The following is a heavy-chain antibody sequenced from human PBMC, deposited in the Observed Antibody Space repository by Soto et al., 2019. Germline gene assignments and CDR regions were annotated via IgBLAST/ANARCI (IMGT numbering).Heavy chain of an antibody. CDR1: GFTFSSYS. CDR2: ISSSSTI. Sequence: GGSLRLSCAASGFTFSSYSMNWVRQAPGKGLEWVSYISSSSTIYYADSVKGRFTISRDNAKNPLYLQMNSLRAEDTAVYYCARVSLRRDYSNPAPYYMDVWGKGTTVTVSS. D-gene: IGHD4-4*01. J-gene: IGHJ6*03. V-gene: IGHV3-48*01. CDR3: ARVSLRRDYSNPAPYYMDV.